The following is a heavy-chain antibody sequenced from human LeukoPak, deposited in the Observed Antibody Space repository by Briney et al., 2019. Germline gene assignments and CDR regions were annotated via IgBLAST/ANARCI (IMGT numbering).Heavy chain of an antibody. J-gene: IGHJ5*02. CDR2: IYYSGTT. D-gene: IGHD5-18*01. V-gene: IGHV4-59*08. CDR3: ARHVGYGNNWFDP. Sequence: SETLSLTCTVSGGSISSYYWSWIRQPPGKGLEWIGYIYYSGTTNYNPSLKSRVTISVDTSKNQFSLKLRSVTAADTAVYYCARHVGYGNNWFDPWGQGTLVTVSS. CDR1: GGSISSYY.